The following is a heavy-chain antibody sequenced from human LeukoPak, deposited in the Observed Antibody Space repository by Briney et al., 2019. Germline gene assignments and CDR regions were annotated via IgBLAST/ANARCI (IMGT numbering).Heavy chain of an antibody. CDR3: ARGYIYGYDY. CDR2: IKSDGSTT. Sequence: GGSLRLSCAASGFTFSSYWMHWVRQAPGKGLVWVSRIKSDGSTTNYADSVKGRFTISRDNAKNTLYLQMNSLRAEHTAVYYCARGYIYGYDYWGQGTLVTVSS. CDR1: GFTFSSYW. J-gene: IGHJ4*02. V-gene: IGHV3-74*01. D-gene: IGHD5-18*01.